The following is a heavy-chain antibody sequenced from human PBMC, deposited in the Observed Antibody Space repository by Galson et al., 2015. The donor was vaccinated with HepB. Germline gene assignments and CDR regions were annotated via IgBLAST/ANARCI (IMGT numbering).Heavy chain of an antibody. J-gene: IGHJ4*02. V-gene: IGHV3-23*01. CDR3: ATPRGSGYYHSPAYFDY. CDR2: ISGSGGST. Sequence: SLRLSCAASGFTFSSYAMSWVRQAPGKGLEWVSAISGSGGSTYYADSVKGRLTISRDNSKNTLYLQMHSLRAEDTDVNDCATPRGSGYYHSPAYFDYWGQGTLVTVSS. CDR1: GFTFSSYA. D-gene: IGHD3-22*01.